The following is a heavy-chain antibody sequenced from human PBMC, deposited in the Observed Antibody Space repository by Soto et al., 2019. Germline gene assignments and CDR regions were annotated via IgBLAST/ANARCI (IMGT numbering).Heavy chain of an antibody. Sequence: GGSLRLSCAASGFTFSSYDMHWVRQATGKGLEWVSAIGTAGDTYYPGSVKGRFTISRENAKNSLYLQMNSLRAGDTAVYYCARDKAYSSSRPLSGMDVWGQGTTVTVSS. CDR1: GFTFSSYD. V-gene: IGHV3-13*01. J-gene: IGHJ6*02. CDR2: IGTAGDT. CDR3: ARDKAYSSSRPLSGMDV. D-gene: IGHD6-13*01.